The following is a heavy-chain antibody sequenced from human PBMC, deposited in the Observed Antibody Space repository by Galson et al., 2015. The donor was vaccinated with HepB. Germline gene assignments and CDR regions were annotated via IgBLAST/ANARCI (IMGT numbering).Heavy chain of an antibody. D-gene: IGHD3-10*01. J-gene: IGHJ4*02. CDR1: GYTFTSYG. V-gene: IGHV1-18*01. CDR3: ARRWFGDTTFDY. CDR2: IIPYNGNT. Sequence: SVKVSCKASGYTFTSYGVSWVRQAPGQGLEWMGWIIPYNGNTNYAQKFQGRVTMTTDTSTTTAYMELRSLRSDDTAVYYCARRWFGDTTFDYWGQGTLVTVSS.